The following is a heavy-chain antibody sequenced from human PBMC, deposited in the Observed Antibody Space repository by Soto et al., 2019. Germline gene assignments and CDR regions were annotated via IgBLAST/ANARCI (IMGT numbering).Heavy chain of an antibody. J-gene: IGHJ4*02. V-gene: IGHV4-59*01. CDR3: ARSVAVPGAHIDY. CDR1: GGSISGSY. Sequence: AETLSLTCSVSGGSISGSYWSWIRQSPGKGLEWLGYVYYTGSTNYSPSLRSRVSISVDTSKNEFSLRLSSVTAADTAVYFCARSVAVPGAHIDYWGQGTQVTVSS. D-gene: IGHD6-19*01. CDR2: VYYTGST.